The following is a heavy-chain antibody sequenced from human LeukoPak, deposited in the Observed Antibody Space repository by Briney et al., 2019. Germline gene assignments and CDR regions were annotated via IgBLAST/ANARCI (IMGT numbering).Heavy chain of an antibody. CDR2: ISSSSSYI. CDR1: GFTFSSYS. Sequence: GGSLRLSCAASGFTFSSYSMNWVRQAPGKGLEWVSSISSSSSYIYYADSVKGRFTISRDNSKNSLYLQMNSLRAEDTAVYYCASGTMVRGVIIKANWFDPWGQGTLVTVSS. V-gene: IGHV3-21*01. J-gene: IGHJ5*02. D-gene: IGHD3-10*01. CDR3: ASGTMVRGVIIKANWFDP.